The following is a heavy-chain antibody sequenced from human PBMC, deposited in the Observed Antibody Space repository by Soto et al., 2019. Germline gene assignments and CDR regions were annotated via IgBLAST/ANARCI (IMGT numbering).Heavy chain of an antibody. V-gene: IGHV1-8*01. Sequence: QVQLVQSGAEVKKPGASVKVSCKASGYTFTSYDINWVRQATGQGLEWMGWMNPNSGNTGYAQKFQGRVTMTRNTYINTAYMELSRLRSEETAVYYCARGDYDFWSGNYYYYGMDVWGQGTTVTVSS. CDR3: ARGDYDFWSGNYYYYGMDV. CDR2: MNPNSGNT. J-gene: IGHJ6*02. CDR1: GYTFTSYD. D-gene: IGHD3-3*01.